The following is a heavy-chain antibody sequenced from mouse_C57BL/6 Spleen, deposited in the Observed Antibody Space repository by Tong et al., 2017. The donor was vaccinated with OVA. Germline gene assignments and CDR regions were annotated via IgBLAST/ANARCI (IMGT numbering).Heavy chain of an antibody. D-gene: IGHD1-1*02. J-gene: IGHJ4*01. CDR3: ARSVDYAAMDY. CDR2: IYPGDGDT. V-gene: IGHV1-82*01. CDR1: GYAFSSYW. Sequence: VQLQESGAELVKPGASVKISCKASGYAFSSYWMNWVKQRPGKGLEWIGRIYPGDGDTSYNGKFKGKATLTADKSSSTAYMQLSSLTSEDSAVYFCARSVDYAAMDYWGQGTSVTVSS.